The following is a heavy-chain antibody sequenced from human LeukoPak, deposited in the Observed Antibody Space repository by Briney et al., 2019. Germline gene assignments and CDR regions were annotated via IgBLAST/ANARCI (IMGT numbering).Heavy chain of an antibody. V-gene: IGHV4-34*01. D-gene: IGHD3-9*01. CDR2: INHSGST. CDR3: NLATIFSPDDAFDI. CDR1: GGSFSGYY. Sequence: PSETLSLTCAVYGGSFSGYYWSWIRQPPGKGLEWIGEINHSGSTNYNPSLKSRVTISVDTSKNQFSLKLSSVTAADTAVYYCNLATIFSPDDAFDIWGQGTMVTVSS. J-gene: IGHJ3*02.